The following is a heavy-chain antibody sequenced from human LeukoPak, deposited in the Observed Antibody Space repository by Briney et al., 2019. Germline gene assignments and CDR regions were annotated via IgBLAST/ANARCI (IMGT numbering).Heavy chain of an antibody. CDR2: INHSGST. CDR1: GGSFSGYY. Sequence: SETLSLTCAVYGGSFSGYYWSWIRQPPGKGLEWIGEINHSGSTNYNPSLKSRVTISVDTSKNQFSLELSSVTAADTAVYYCARHRGRISGYHHGFDYWGQGTLVTVSS. J-gene: IGHJ4*02. D-gene: IGHD3-22*01. CDR3: ARHRGRISGYHHGFDY. V-gene: IGHV4-34*01.